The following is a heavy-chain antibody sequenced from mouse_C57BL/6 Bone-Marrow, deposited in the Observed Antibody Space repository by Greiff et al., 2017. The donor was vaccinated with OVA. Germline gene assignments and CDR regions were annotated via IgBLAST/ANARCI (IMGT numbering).Heavy chain of an antibody. CDR2: IWSGGST. CDR1: GFSLTSYG. Sequence: VMLVESGPGLVQPSQSLSITCTVSGFSLTSYGVHWVRQSPGKGLEWLGVIWSGGSTDYKAAFISRLSISKDNSKGQVFFKMNRLQADDTAIYYCARKAYYSNSAWFAYWGQGTLVTVSA. V-gene: IGHV2-2*01. CDR3: ARKAYYSNSAWFAY. J-gene: IGHJ3*01. D-gene: IGHD2-5*01.